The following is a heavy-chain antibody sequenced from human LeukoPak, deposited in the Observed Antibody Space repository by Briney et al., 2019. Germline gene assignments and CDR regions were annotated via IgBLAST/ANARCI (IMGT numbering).Heavy chain of an antibody. Sequence: PGGSLRLSCAASGFTFSSYNIIWVRQAPGKGLEWVSSISGNSKYIYYADSVKGRFTISRDNAKNSLYLYMNSLRAEDTAVYYCARDHGSGSYYLDYWGQGTLVTVSS. CDR3: ARDHGSGSYYLDY. D-gene: IGHD3-10*01. CDR1: GFTFSSYN. J-gene: IGHJ4*02. CDR2: ISGNSKYI. V-gene: IGHV3-21*01.